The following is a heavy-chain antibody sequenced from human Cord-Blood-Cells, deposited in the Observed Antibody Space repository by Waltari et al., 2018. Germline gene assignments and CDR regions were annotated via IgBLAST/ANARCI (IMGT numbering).Heavy chain of an antibody. V-gene: IGHV3-30-3*01. CDR2: ISYDGSNK. CDR1: GFTFSSYA. CDR3: ARMRIAARGGADAFDI. J-gene: IGHJ3*02. Sequence: QVQLVESGGGVVQPGRSLRLSCAASGFTFSSYAMHWVRQAPGKGLEWVAVISYDGSNKYYADSVKGRFTISRDNSKNTLYLQMNSLRAEDTAVYYCARMRIAARGGADAFDIWGQGTMVTVSS. D-gene: IGHD6-6*01.